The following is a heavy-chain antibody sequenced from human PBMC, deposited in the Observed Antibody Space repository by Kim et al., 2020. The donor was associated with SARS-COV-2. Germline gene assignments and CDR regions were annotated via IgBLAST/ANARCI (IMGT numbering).Heavy chain of an antibody. Sequence: GGSLRLSCAASGFTFSSYAMSWVRQAPGKGLEWVSAISGSGGSTYYADSVKGRFTISRDNSKNTLYLQMNSLGAEDTAVYYCAKGRRLLWPEAGNFDYWGQGTLVTVSS. J-gene: IGHJ4*02. CDR1: GFTFSSYA. D-gene: IGHD3-3*01. CDR2: ISGSGGST. V-gene: IGHV3-23*01. CDR3: AKGRRLLWPEAGNFDY.